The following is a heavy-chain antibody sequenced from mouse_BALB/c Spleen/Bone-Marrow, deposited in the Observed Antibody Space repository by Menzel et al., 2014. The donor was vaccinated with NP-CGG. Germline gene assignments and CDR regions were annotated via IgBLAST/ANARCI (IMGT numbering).Heavy chain of an antibody. D-gene: IGHD2-1*01. CDR2: IYPGTGST. CDR1: GYIFTSYW. V-gene: IGHV1S132*01. CDR3: PRLGPHCNCDY. Sequence: AQLQQSGAELVRPGASVKLSCKTSGYIFTSYWIHWVKQRSGQGLEWIARIYPGTGSTYYNEKFKGKATLTADKSSSTTYMQHNSLKSDDSAVFSCPRLGPHCNCDYWGQGTTLTVSS. J-gene: IGHJ2*01.